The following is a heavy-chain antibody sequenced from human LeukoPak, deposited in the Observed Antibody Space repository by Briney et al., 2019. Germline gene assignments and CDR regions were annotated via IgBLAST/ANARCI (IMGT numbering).Heavy chain of an antibody. CDR2: MNPNSGNT. Sequence: ASVKVSCKASGYTFTSYDINWVRQATGQGLEWMGWMNPNSGNTGYAQKFQGRVTMTRHTSISTAYMELSSLRSEDTAVYYCARPARRSSGLYLGYWGQGTLVTVSS. J-gene: IGHJ4*02. D-gene: IGHD6-19*01. CDR1: GYTFTSYD. CDR3: ARPARRSSGLYLGY. V-gene: IGHV1-8*01.